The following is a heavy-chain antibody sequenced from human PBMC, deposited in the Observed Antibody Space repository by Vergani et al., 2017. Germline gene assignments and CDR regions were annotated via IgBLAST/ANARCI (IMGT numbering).Heavy chain of an antibody. CDR1: GGSISSHY. J-gene: IGHJ6*02. V-gene: IGHV4-59*11. CDR2: IYYSGST. Sequence: QVQLQESGPGLVKPSETLSLTCTVSGGSISSHYWSWIRQPPGKGLEWIGYIYYSGSTNYNPSLKSRVTISVDTSKNQFSLKLSSVTAADPAVYYCARSRRARGYCSSTSCYGINYYYYGMDVWGQGTTVTVSS. CDR3: ARSRRARGYCSSTSCYGINYYYYGMDV. D-gene: IGHD2-2*01.